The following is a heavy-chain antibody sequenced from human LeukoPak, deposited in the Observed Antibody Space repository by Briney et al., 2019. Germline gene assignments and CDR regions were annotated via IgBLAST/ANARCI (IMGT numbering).Heavy chain of an antibody. J-gene: IGHJ4*02. CDR3: ARDVVAAAGSFDY. Sequence: TSETLSLTCTVSGGSISSYYWSWIRQPPGKGLEWIGYIYYSGSTNYNPSLKSRVTISVDTSKNQFSLKLSSVTAADTAVYYCARDVVAAAGSFDYWGQGTQVTVSS. CDR1: GGSISSYY. CDR2: IYYSGST. V-gene: IGHV4-59*01. D-gene: IGHD6-13*01.